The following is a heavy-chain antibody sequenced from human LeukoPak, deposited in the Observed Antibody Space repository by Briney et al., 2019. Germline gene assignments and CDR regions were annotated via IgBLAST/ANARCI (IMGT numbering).Heavy chain of an antibody. CDR1: GGTFSSYI. J-gene: IGHJ3*02. CDR3: ARGDVITMIVVVISLVRAFDS. V-gene: IGHV1-2*02. Sequence: GASVKVSCKASGGTFSSYIITWVRQAPGQGLEWMGWINPNSGGTNYAQKFQGRVTMTRDTSISTAYMELSRLRSDDTAVYYCARGDVITMIVVVISLVRAFDSWGQGTMVTVSS. D-gene: IGHD3-22*01. CDR2: INPNSGGT.